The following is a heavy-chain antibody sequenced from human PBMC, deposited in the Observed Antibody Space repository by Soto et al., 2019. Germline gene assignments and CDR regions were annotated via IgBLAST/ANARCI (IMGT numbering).Heavy chain of an antibody. V-gene: IGHV4-39*01. Sequence: TLSLTCIVSGESLSSSTYYWGWIRQPPGKGLEWIGSVYYSGRTYYNPSLKSRASISIDTSKNQFSLKLSTVTAADTAVYYCAIQRTTVVTQAYFDYWGQGALVTVSS. CDR2: VYYSGRT. J-gene: IGHJ4*02. CDR1: GESLSSSTYY. CDR3: AIQRTTVVTQAYFDY. D-gene: IGHD2-21*02.